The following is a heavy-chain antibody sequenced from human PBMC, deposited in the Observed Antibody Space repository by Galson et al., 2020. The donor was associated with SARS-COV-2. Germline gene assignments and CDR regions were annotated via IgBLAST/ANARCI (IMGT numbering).Heavy chain of an antibody. D-gene: IGHD1-20*01. Sequence: SQTLSLTCAISGDSLSSNSASWNWIRQSPSRGLEWLGRTFYRAKWYDEYAPSVKSRLTIKPDTSKNQVSLHLNSVTPEDTAVYYCARDTYNSWYFDLWGRGTLVTVSS. V-gene: IGHV6-1*01. CDR1: GDSLSSNSAS. J-gene: IGHJ2*01. CDR3: ARDTYNSWYFDL. CDR2: TFYRAKWYD.